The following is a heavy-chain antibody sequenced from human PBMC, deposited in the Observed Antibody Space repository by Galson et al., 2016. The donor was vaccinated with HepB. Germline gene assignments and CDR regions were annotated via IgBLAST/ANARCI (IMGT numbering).Heavy chain of an antibody. D-gene: IGHD6-19*01. Sequence: SLRLSCAASGFTFMSHAMTWVRQAPGKGLEWVSQITGSGHKIDYADSVKGRFIISRDNSKNVLYLQMNSLGAEDTAVYYCARVRRVGRRLVAKIHQLHPIDVWGQETTVIVSS. V-gene: IGHV3-23*01. CDR2: ITGSGHKI. J-gene: IGHJ6*02. CDR3: ARVRRVGRRLVAKIHQLHPIDV. CDR1: GFTFMSHA.